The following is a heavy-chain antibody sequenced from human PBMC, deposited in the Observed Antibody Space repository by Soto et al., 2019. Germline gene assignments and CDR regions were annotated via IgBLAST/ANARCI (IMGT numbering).Heavy chain of an antibody. CDR2: INPNSGGT. J-gene: IGHJ5*02. CDR1: GYTFTGYY. Sequence: GASVKVSCKASGYTFTGYYMHWVRQAPGQGLEWMGWINPNSGGTDYAQKFQGRVTMTRDTSITTAYMELSRLRSDDTAVYYCAGGVLSRSYYNWFDPWGQGTLVTVSS. V-gene: IGHV1-2*02. D-gene: IGHD1-26*01. CDR3: AGGVLSRSYYNWFDP.